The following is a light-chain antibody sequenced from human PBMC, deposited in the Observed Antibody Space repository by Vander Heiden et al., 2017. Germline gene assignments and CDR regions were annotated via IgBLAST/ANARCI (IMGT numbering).Light chain of an antibody. J-gene: IGKJ1*01. CDR3: QQYNSYSWT. CDR2: KAS. V-gene: IGKV1-5*03. Sequence: DIQMTQCPSTLSASVGDRVTITCRASQSISSWLAWYQQKPGKAPKLLIYKASSLESGVPSRFSGSGCGTEFTLTISSLQPDDFATYYCQQYNSYSWTFGQGTKVEIK. CDR1: QSISSW.